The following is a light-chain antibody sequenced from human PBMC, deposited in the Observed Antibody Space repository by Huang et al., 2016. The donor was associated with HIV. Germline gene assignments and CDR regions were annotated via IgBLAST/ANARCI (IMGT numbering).Light chain of an antibody. J-gene: IGKJ2*01. V-gene: IGKV1-27*01. CDR2: TAS. CDR1: QDISIY. CDR3: QQYNSAPGT. Sequence: DIQMTQSPSSLSASVRDSVTITCRASQDISIYLAWYQQKPGKIPKLLIYTASTLQSGVPSRFSGSGSGTDFTLTISSLQPEDVATYYCQQYNSAPGTFGQGTKLEIK.